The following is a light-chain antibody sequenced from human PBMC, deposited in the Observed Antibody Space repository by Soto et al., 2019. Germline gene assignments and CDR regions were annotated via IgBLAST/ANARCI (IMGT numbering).Light chain of an antibody. CDR1: QSISSW. J-gene: IGKJ1*01. Sequence: DIPMTPSPSPLSASVGDRVTIPCRASQSISSWLAWYQQKPGKAPKLLIYDASSLESGVPSRFSGSGSGTEFTLTISSLQPDDFATYYCQQYNSYSGTFGQGTKVDIK. CDR2: DAS. V-gene: IGKV1-5*01. CDR3: QQYNSYSGT.